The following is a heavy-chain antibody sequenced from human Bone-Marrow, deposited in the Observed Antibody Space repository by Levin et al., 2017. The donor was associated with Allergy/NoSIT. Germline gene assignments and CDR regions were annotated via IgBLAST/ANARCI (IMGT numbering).Heavy chain of an antibody. Sequence: VASVKVSCKASGYTFISYYIHWVRQAPGQGLEWMGRINPNSGGATYSQKFQGRVSLTKDTSVSTAYMELTNLTSDDTGVYYCARARSNGENWGQGTLVTVS. J-gene: IGHJ4*02. CDR2: INPNSGGA. CDR1: GYTFISYY. V-gene: IGHV1-2*05. CDR3: ARARSNGEN. D-gene: IGHD1-26*01.